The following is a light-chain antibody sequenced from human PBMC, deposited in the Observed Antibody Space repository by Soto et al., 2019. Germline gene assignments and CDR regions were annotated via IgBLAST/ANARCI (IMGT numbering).Light chain of an antibody. Sequence: QSALTQPRSVSGCPGQSVTISCTGTSSDVGAYNYVSWYQQHPGKAPKLMTYDVSKRPSGVPDRFSGSKSGNTASLTISGLQAEDEAAYYCCSYADNYSYVFGTGTKVTVL. J-gene: IGLJ1*01. V-gene: IGLV2-11*01. CDR1: SSDVGAYNY. CDR2: DVS. CDR3: CSYADNYSYV.